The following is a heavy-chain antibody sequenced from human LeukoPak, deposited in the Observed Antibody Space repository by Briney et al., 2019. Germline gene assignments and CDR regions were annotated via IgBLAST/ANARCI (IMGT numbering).Heavy chain of an antibody. CDR2: VSSSGVNT. CDR3: AKDVRVGGGGMDV. V-gene: IGHV3-23*01. CDR1: GFTFSSYG. D-gene: IGHD1-26*01. Sequence: PGRSLRLSCAASGFTFSSYGMHWVRQAPGKGLEWISLVSSSGVNTYYADSVKGRFTISRDNSKYTVSLQMNSLRGEDTAVYYCAKDVRVGGGGMDVWGQGTPVTVSS. J-gene: IGHJ6*02.